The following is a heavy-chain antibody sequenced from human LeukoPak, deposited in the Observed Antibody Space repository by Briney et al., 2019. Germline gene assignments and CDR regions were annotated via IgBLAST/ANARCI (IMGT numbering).Heavy chain of an antibody. J-gene: IGHJ3*02. V-gene: IGHV4-59*01. CDR2: IYYSGST. Sequence: SETLSLTCTVSGGSISSYYWSWIRQPPGKGLEWIGYIYYSGSTNYNPSLKSRVTISVDTSKNQLSLKLSSVTAADTAVYYCARYHDFSDAFDTWGQGTMVTVSS. CDR3: ARYHDFSDAFDT. CDR1: GGSISSYY. D-gene: IGHD3/OR15-3a*01.